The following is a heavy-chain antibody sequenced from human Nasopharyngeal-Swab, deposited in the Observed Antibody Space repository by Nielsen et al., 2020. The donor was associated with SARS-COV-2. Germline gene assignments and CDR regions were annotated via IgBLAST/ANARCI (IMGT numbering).Heavy chain of an antibody. D-gene: IGHD2-8*02. Sequence: ASVKVSCKASGGTFSSYAISWVRQAPGQGLEWMGGINPNSGDTNYAQKFQGRLTMTRDTSISTAYMELSGLRSDDTVVYYCARSGGVGIVAFDMWGQGTMVTVSS. CDR1: GGTFSSYA. CDR2: INPNSGDT. V-gene: IGHV1-2*05. J-gene: IGHJ3*02. CDR3: ARSGGVGIVAFDM.